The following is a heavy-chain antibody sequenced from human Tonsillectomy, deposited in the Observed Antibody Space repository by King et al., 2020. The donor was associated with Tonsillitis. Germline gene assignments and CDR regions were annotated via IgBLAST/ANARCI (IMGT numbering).Heavy chain of an antibody. CDR2: ISYDGSKK. V-gene: IGHV3-30*04. CDR1: RFTFSNFA. CDR3: ARDLGAGYSSGWYVGFSMYV. J-gene: IGHJ6*02. D-gene: IGHD6-19*01. Sequence: VQLVESGGGVVQPGRSLRVSCAASRFTFSNFAIHWVRQAPGKGLEWVAVISYDGSKKYYADSVKGRFTISRDNSKNTLYLQMNSLRVEDTAVYYCARDLGAGYSSGWYVGFSMYVWGQGTTVTVSS.